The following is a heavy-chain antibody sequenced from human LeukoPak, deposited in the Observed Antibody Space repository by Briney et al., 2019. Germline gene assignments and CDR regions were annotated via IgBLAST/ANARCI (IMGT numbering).Heavy chain of an antibody. CDR3: ARDRNGRDAFDI. CDR1: GGSFSGYY. J-gene: IGHJ3*02. V-gene: IGHV4-59*01. CDR2: IYYSGST. Sequence: SETLSLTCAVYGGSFSGYYWSWIRQPPGKGLEWIGYIYYSGSTNYNPSLKSRVTISVDTSKNQFSLKLSSETAADTAVYYCARDRNGRDAFDIWGQGTMVTVSS. D-gene: IGHD1-1*01.